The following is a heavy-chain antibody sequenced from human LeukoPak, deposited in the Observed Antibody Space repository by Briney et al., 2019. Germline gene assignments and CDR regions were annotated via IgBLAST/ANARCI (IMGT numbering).Heavy chain of an antibody. CDR3: ARGEWDLLFDY. D-gene: IGHD1-26*01. CDR2: IYYSGST. J-gene: IGHJ4*02. CDR1: GGSISSYY. Sequence: SETLSLTCTVSGGSISSYYWSWIRQPPGKGLEWIGYIYYSGSTNYNPSLKSRVTISVDTSKNRFSLKLSSVTAADTAVYYCARGEWDLLFDYWGQGTLVTVSS. V-gene: IGHV4-59*01.